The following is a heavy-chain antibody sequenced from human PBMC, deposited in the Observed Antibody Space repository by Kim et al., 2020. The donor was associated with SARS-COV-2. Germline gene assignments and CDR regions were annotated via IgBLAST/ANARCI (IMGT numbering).Heavy chain of an antibody. CDR1: GFTFSSYG. CDR3: AKGRGYSYGSDAFDI. D-gene: IGHD5-18*01. CDR2: IWYDGSNK. V-gene: IGHV3-33*06. J-gene: IGHJ3*02. Sequence: GGSLRLSCAASGFTFSSYGMHWVRQAPGKGLEWVAVIWYDGSNKYYADSVKGRFTISRDNSKNTLYLQMNSLRAEDTAVYYCAKGRGYSYGSDAFDIWGQGTMVTVSS.